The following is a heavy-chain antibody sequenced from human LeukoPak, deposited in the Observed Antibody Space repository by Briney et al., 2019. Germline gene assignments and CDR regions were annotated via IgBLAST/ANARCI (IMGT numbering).Heavy chain of an antibody. CDR3: ATSPPVVPAAITAFDI. Sequence: SETLSLTCTVSGGSISSYYWSWIRQPAGKGLEWIGRIYTSGSTNYNPSHKSRVTMSVDTSKNQFSLKLSSVTAADTAVYYCATSPPVVPAAITAFDIWGQGTMVTVSS. J-gene: IGHJ3*02. D-gene: IGHD2-2*01. CDR1: GGSISSYY. CDR2: IYTSGST. V-gene: IGHV4-4*07.